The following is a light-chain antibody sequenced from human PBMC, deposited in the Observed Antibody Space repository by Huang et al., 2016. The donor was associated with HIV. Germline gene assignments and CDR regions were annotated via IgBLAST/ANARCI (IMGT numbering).Light chain of an antibody. V-gene: IGKV1-9*01. Sequence: IQLTQSPSSLSASIGDRVTHTCRASQGIASFLAWYQTKPVKAPNLLIDASSTLQSGVPSMISGSGSGTYFTLTISSLQPEDFATYYCQQLNTYPWTFGQGTKVEIK. CDR2: ASS. CDR1: QGIASF. J-gene: IGKJ1*01. CDR3: QQLNTYPWT.